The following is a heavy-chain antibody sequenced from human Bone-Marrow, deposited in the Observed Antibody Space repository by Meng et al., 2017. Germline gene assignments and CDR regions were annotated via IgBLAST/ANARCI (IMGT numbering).Heavy chain of an antibody. Sequence: QVQLQESGPGLVKPSGTLSLTCAVSGGSISSSNWWSWVRQPPGKGLEWIGDIYYSGSTYYNPSLKSRVTISIDTSKNQFSLKLSSVTAADTAVFYCARAFSGPLDSWGRGTLVTVSS. J-gene: IGHJ4*02. CDR2: IYYSGST. D-gene: IGHD3-10*01. CDR3: ARAFSGPLDS. CDR1: GGSISSSNW. V-gene: IGHV4-4*02.